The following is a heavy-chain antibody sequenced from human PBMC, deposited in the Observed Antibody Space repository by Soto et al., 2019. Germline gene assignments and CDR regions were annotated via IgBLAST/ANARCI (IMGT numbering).Heavy chain of an antibody. CDR1: GFTFSSYG. Sequence: QVQLVESGGGVVQPGRSLRLSCAASGFTFSSYGMHWFRQAPGKGLEWVAVIWYDGTNKYYADSVKGRFTISRDNSKNTLYLQMNSLRAEDTSLYYCARDRRDITMVRGVSWYFDLWGRGTLVTVSS. J-gene: IGHJ2*01. CDR3: ARDRRDITMVRGVSWYFDL. CDR2: IWYDGTNK. D-gene: IGHD3-10*01. V-gene: IGHV3-33*01.